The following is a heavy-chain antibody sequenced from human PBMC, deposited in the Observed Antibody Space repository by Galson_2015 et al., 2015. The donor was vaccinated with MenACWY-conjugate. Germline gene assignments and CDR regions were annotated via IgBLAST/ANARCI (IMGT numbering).Heavy chain of an antibody. CDR2: INSDGSST. V-gene: IGHV3-74*01. Sequence: SLRLSCAASGFTFSSYWMHWVGQAPGKGLVWVSLINSDGSSTSYADSVKGRFTISRDNAKNTLYLQMNSLRAEDTAVYYCAVYCSSTRCYGASGGYWGQGTLVTVSS. D-gene: IGHD2-2*01. CDR1: GFTFSSYW. J-gene: IGHJ4*02. CDR3: AVYCSSTRCYGASGGY.